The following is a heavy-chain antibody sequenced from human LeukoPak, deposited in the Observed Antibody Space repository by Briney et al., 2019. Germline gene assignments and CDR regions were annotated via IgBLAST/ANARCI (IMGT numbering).Heavy chain of an antibody. J-gene: IGHJ3*02. CDR1: GGSISSGGYS. D-gene: IGHD3-22*01. CDR3: AREVRSYYYDSSGDAFDI. V-gene: IGHV4-30-2*01. Sequence: PSETLSLTCAVSGGSISSGGYSWSWIRQPPGKGLEWIGYIYHSGSTYYNPSLKSRVTISVDRSKNQFSLKLSSVTAADTAVYYCAREVRSYYYDSSGDAFDIWGQGTMVTVSS. CDR2: IYHSGST.